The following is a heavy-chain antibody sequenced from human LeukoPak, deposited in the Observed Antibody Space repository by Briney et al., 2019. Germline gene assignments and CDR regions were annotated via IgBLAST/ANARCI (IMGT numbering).Heavy chain of an antibody. D-gene: IGHD6-19*01. CDR3: AKDPGSGWYGAVGY. J-gene: IGHJ4*02. CDR1: GFTFSSYA. V-gene: IGHV3-23*01. Sequence: PGGSLRLSCAASGFTFSSYAMSWVRQAPGKGVEWVSAIGGSGGSTYYADSVKGRFTISRDNSKNTLYLQMNSLRAEDTAVYYCAKDPGSGWYGAVGYWGQGTLVTVSS. CDR2: IGGSGGST.